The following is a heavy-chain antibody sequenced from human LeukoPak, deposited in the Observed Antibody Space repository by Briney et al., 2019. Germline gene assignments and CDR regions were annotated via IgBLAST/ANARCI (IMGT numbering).Heavy chain of an antibody. Sequence: GGSLRLSCAASGFTFSSYAMHWVRQAPGKGLEWVAVISYDGSNKYYADSVKGRFTISRDNSKNTLYLQMNSLRAEDTAVYYCASQHYSGWSPVDAFDIWGQGTMVTVSS. V-gene: IGHV3-30*04. D-gene: IGHD6-19*01. CDR3: ASQHYSGWSPVDAFDI. CDR2: ISYDGSNK. J-gene: IGHJ3*02. CDR1: GFTFSSYA.